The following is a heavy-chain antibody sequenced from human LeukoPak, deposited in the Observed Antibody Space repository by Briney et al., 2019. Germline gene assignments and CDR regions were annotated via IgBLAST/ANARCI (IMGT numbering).Heavy chain of an antibody. D-gene: IGHD3-10*01. V-gene: IGHV3-64D*06. CDR2: VSGNGGST. J-gene: IGHJ5*02. Sequence: GGSLRLSCSASGFTFSRYAMYWVRQAPGKGPEYVSAVSGNGGSTYYADSVKGRFTISRDNSKNTLYLQMSSLRAEDTAVYYCVKAVYYGSGSYPLFDPWGQGTLVTVSS. CDR3: VKAVYYGSGSYPLFDP. CDR1: GFTFSRYA.